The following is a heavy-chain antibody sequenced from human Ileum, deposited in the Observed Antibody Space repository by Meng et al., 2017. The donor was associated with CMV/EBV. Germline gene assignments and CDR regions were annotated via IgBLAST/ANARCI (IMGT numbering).Heavy chain of an antibody. J-gene: IGHJ5*02. V-gene: IGHV1-8*01. Sequence: SYDINWVRQATGQGLEWMGWMSPNSGNTGYAQKFQGRVTMTRNTSISTAYMELSSLRSEDTAVYYCARDLRGGYQGMGEFRNNWFDPWGQGTLATVSS. CDR2: MSPNSGNT. CDR3: ARDLRGGYQGMGEFRNNWFDP. D-gene: IGHD3-16*01. CDR1: SYD.